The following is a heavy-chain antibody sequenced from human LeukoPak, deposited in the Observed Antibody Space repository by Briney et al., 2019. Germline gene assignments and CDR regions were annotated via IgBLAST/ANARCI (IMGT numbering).Heavy chain of an antibody. V-gene: IGHV1-3*01. D-gene: IGHD3-10*01. J-gene: IGHJ5*02. CDR3: ARGSGGYNWFDP. CDR2: INAGNGNT. CDR1: GYTFTSYA. Sequence: ASVKVSCKASGYTFTSYAIHWVRQAPGQRLEWMGWINAGNGNTKYSQKFQARVTITRDTSASTAYMELRSLRSDDTAVYYCARGSGGYNWFDPWGQGTLVTVSS.